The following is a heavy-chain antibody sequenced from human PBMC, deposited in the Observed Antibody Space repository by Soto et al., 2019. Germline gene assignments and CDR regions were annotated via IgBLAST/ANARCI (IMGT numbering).Heavy chain of an antibody. J-gene: IGHJ4*02. CDR2: IWYDGIKK. CDR1: GFTFTSYG. V-gene: IGHV3-33*08. CDR3: ARPDLSGSYYRPFSDQ. Sequence: QVQLVESGGGVVQPGRSLRLSCAVSGFTFTSYGMHWVRQAPGKGLEWVALIWYDGIKKFYADSVKGRFTISRDNSQNILYLQLNSLRAEDTAVYYCARPDLSGSYYRPFSDQWGQGTLVTVSS. D-gene: IGHD3-10*01.